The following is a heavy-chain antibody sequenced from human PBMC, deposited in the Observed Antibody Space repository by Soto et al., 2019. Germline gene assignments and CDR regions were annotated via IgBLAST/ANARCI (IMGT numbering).Heavy chain of an antibody. V-gene: IGHV3-30*18. CDR2: ISYDGSNK. J-gene: IGHJ3*02. CDR1: GFTFSSYG. D-gene: IGHD7-27*01. CDR3: AKEAGDRGAFDI. Sequence: GGSLRLSCAASGFTFSSYGMHWVRQAPGKGLEWVAVISYDGSNKYYADSVKGRFTISRDNSKNTLYLQMNSLRAEDTAVYYCAKEAGDRGAFDIWGQGTMVTVSS.